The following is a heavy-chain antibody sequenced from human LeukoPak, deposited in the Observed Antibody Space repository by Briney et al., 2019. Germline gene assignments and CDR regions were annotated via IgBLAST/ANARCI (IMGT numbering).Heavy chain of an antibody. J-gene: IGHJ6*02. CDR3: ARDRTRSSWYGTTYYYYGMDV. D-gene: IGHD6-13*01. Sequence: GGSLRLSCAASGFTFSSYSMNWVRQAPGKGLEWVSYISSSSSTIYYADSVKGRFTISRDNAKNSLYLQMNSLRAEDTAVNYCARDRTRSSWYGTTYYYYGMDVWGQGTTVTVSS. CDR1: GFTFSSYS. CDR2: ISSSSSTI. V-gene: IGHV3-48*01.